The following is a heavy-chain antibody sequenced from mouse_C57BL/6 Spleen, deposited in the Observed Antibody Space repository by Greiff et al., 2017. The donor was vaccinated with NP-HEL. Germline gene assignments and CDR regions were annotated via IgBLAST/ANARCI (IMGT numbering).Heavy chain of an antibody. CDR1: GYTFTDYE. Sequence: QVQLKQSGAELVRPGASVTLSCKASGYTFTDYEMHWVKQTPVHGLEWIGAIDPETGGTAYNQKFKGKAILAADKSSSTAYMELRSLTSEDSAVYYCTRLGTTGVARGFDYWGQGTTLTVSS. V-gene: IGHV1-15*01. D-gene: IGHD1-1*01. CDR2: IDPETGGT. J-gene: IGHJ2*01. CDR3: TRLGTTGVARGFDY.